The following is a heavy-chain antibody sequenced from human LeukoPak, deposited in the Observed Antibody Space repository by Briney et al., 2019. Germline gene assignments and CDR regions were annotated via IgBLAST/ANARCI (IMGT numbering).Heavy chain of an antibody. CDR1: GFTFSSYA. CDR2: ISWNSGSI. CDR3: AKDIYPNYYYYGMDV. D-gene: IGHD2-2*02. Sequence: GGSLRLSCAASGFTFSSYAMHWVRQAPGKGLEWVSGISWNSGSIGYADSVKGRFTISRDNAKNSLYLQMNSLRAEDTALYYCAKDIYPNYYYYGMDVWGQGTTVTVSS. V-gene: IGHV3-9*01. J-gene: IGHJ6*02.